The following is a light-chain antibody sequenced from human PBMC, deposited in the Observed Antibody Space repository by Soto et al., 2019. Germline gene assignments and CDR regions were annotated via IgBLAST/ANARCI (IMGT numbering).Light chain of an antibody. V-gene: IGLV2-14*01. CDR2: EVT. J-gene: IGLJ2*01. CDR1: RSDVGRYNY. Sequence: QSVLTQPASVSGSPGQSITISCTGTRSDVGRYNYVSWYQQHPGKAPKLLIYEVTYRPSGVSTRFSASKSGSTASLTISGIQAEDEADYCCSSYSTTSSPHVLFGGGTKLTVL. CDR3: SSYSTTSSPHVL.